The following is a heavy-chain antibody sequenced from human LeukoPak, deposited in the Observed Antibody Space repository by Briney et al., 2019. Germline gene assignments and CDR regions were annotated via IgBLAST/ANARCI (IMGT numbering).Heavy chain of an antibody. Sequence: SETLSLTCTVSGGSISSSRYYWGWIRQPPGKGLEWIGSIYYSGSTYYNPSLKSRVTISVDTSKNQFSLKLSSVTAADTAVYYCVKRGLYYYGMDVWGQGATVTVSS. CDR2: IYYSGST. D-gene: IGHD3-10*01. J-gene: IGHJ6*02. CDR3: VKRGLYYYGMDV. V-gene: IGHV4-39*01. CDR1: GGSISSSRYY.